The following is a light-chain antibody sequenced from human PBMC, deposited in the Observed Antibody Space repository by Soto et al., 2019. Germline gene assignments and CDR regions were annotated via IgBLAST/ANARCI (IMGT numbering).Light chain of an antibody. CDR2: KAS. CDR3: QQYDSHST. Sequence: DIQMTQSPSTLSASVGDRVTITCRASQSISIWLAWYQQKPGKAPNLLISKASSLESGVPSRFSGSGSGTVFTITINCLLSADFAFSYCQQYDSHSTFGQHTKVEIK. V-gene: IGKV1-5*03. J-gene: IGKJ1*01. CDR1: QSISIW.